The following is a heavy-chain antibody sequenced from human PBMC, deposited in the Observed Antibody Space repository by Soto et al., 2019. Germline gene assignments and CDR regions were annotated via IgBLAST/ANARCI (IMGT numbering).Heavy chain of an antibody. CDR2: IFSSGST. D-gene: IGHD5-12*01. J-gene: IGHJ4*02. CDR3: AREGSYSAYNFAHGIQLWSFDF. Sequence: PSETLSLTCTVSGGSINTFYWSWVRQPAGKGLEWIGRIFSSGSTSFNPSLGSRVAMSVDTSKNHFSLNLSSVTAADMAVYYCAREGSYSAYNFAHGIQLWSFDFWGQGALVTVPQ. V-gene: IGHV4-4*07. CDR1: GGSINTFY.